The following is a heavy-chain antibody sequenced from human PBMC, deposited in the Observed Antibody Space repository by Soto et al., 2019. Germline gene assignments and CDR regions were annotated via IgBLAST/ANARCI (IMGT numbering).Heavy chain of an antibody. J-gene: IGHJ4*02. Sequence: GESLKVSCNGSGYTFAGYWIAWVRQMPGKGLELMGIIYPSDSDTRYRPSFQGQVTISADKSISSAYLQWSSLRASDTAMYYCARGGVSTRTFDYWGQGTPVTVPS. V-gene: IGHV5-51*01. CDR2: IYPSDSDT. D-gene: IGHD3-3*01. CDR3: ARGGVSTRTFDY. CDR1: GYTFAGYW.